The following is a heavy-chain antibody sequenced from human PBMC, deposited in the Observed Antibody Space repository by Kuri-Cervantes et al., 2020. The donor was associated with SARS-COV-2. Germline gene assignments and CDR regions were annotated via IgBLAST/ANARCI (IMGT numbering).Heavy chain of an antibody. V-gene: IGHV3-74*01. CDR2: INPDGSYT. CDR1: GFTFSGHW. Sequence: GESLKISCAASGFTFSGHWIHWVRQAPGKGLVWVSRINPDGSYTNNADSVKGRFTLSRDNAKNMLFLQMNSLRAEDTAVYYCANLDYYDSSGYPRFLGWGQGTLVTVSS. D-gene: IGHD3-22*01. J-gene: IGHJ4*02. CDR3: ANLDYYDSSGYPRFLG.